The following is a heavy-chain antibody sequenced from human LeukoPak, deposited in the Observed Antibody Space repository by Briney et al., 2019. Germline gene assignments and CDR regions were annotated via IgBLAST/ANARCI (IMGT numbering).Heavy chain of an antibody. V-gene: IGHV1-24*01. CDR2: FDPEDGET. CDR1: GYTLTELS. J-gene: IGHJ3*02. Sequence: GASVKVSCKVSGYTLTELSMHWVRQAPGKGLEWMGGFDPEDGETIYAQKFQGRVTMTEDTSTDTAYMELSSLTSEDTAVYYCATALVPAAIDAFDIWGRGTMVTVSS. D-gene: IGHD2-2*02. CDR3: ATALVPAAIDAFDI.